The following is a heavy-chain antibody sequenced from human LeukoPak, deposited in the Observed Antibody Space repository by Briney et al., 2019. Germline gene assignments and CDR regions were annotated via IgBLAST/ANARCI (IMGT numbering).Heavy chain of an antibody. CDR2: INPSGGST. V-gene: IGHV1-46*01. CDR3: ARKRGSGIGY. CDR1: VYTFTSYY. D-gene: IGHD3-10*01. J-gene: IGHJ4*02. Sequence: ASVKVSCKASVYTFTSYYMHWVRQAPGQGLEWMGIINPSGGSTSYAQKFQGRVTMTRDMSTSTVYMELSSLRSEDKAVYYCARKRGSGIGYWGQGTLVTVSS.